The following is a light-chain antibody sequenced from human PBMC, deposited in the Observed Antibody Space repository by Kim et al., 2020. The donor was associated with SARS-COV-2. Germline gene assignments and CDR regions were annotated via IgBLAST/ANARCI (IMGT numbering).Light chain of an antibody. Sequence: GQSITVSCTGTSSDVGSYDLVSWYQQHPGKAPKLIIYEDTKRPSGVSNRFSGSKSGNTASLTISGLQAEDEAEYHCCSYAGSSTYVFGTGTQLTVL. CDR2: EDT. V-gene: IGLV2-23*01. J-gene: IGLJ1*01. CDR3: CSYAGSSTYV. CDR1: SSDVGSYDL.